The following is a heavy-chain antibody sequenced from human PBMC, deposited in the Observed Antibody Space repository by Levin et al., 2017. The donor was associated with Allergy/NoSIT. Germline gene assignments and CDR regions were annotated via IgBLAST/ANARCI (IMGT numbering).Heavy chain of an antibody. CDR2: ISYDGSNK. CDR3: ARDEVQLWFLDY. V-gene: IGHV3-30*04. CDR1: GFTFSSYA. J-gene: IGHJ4*02. Sequence: GGSLRLSCAASGFTFSSYAMHWVRQAPGKGLEWVAVISYDGSNKYYADSVKGRFTISRDNSKNTLYLQMNSLRAEDTAVYYCARDEVQLWFLDYWGQGTLVTVSS. D-gene: IGHD5-18*01.